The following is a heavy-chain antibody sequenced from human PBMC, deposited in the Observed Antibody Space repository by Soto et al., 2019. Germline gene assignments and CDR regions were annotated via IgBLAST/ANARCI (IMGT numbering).Heavy chain of an antibody. CDR3: ARDLRGYGDFYAGWFDP. D-gene: IGHD4-17*01. J-gene: IGHJ5*02. V-gene: IGHV1-69*12. Sequence: QVQLVQSGAEVKKPGSSVKVSCKASGGTFSSYAISWVRQAPGQGLEWMGGIIPIFGTANYAQKFQGRVTITADESTSTAYMELSSLRSEDTAVDYCARDLRGYGDFYAGWFDPWGQGTLVTVSS. CDR1: GGTFSSYA. CDR2: IIPIFGTA.